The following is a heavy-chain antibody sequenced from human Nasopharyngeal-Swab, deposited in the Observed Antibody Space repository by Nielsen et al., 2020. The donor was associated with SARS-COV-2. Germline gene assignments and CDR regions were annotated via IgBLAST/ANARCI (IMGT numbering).Heavy chain of an antibody. J-gene: IGHJ3*02. CDR2: IYYSGST. CDR1: GGSISSRNDY. V-gene: IGHV4-61*05. Sequence: SETLSLTCSVSGGSISSRNDYWGWIRKPPGKGLEWIGYIYYSGSTNYNPSLKSRVTISVDTSKNQFSLKLSSVTAADTAVYYCARVMVVVPDAFDIWGQGTMVTVSS. CDR3: ARVMVVVPDAFDI. D-gene: IGHD2-15*01.